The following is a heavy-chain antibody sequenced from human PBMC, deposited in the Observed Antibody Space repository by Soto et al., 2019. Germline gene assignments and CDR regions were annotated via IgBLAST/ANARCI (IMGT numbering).Heavy chain of an antibody. Sequence: QVQLVESGGGVVQPGRSLRLSCAASGFTFSSVGMHWVRQAPGKGLEWVAVISYDESNKFYADSVKGRFTISRDNSKNTLYLRMSSLRAEDTAVYFCAKDSARVVISPSVFDSWGQGTLVTVSS. J-gene: IGHJ4*02. CDR3: AKDSARVVISPSVFDS. CDR2: ISYDESNK. V-gene: IGHV3-30*18. D-gene: IGHD2-21*01. CDR1: GFTFSSVG.